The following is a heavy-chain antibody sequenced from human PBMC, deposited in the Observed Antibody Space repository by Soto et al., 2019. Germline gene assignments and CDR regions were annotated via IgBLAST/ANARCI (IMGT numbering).Heavy chain of an antibody. CDR1: GFTVSSNY. D-gene: IGHD3-9*01. CDR3: ARDPSYYDMPAAEDAFDI. V-gene: IGHV3-66*01. CDR2: IYSGGST. Sequence: GGSLSLSCAASGFTVSSNYMSWVRQAPGKGLEWVSVIYSGGSTYYADSVKGRFTISRDNSKNTLYLQMNSLRAEDTAVYYCARDPSYYDMPAAEDAFDIWGQGTMVTVSS. J-gene: IGHJ3*02.